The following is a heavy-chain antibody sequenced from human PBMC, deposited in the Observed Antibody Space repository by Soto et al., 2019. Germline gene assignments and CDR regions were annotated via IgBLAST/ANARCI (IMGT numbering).Heavy chain of an antibody. J-gene: IGHJ4*02. D-gene: IGHD6-13*01. CDR3: SRSLKYSSSPWDY. CDR2: IYYSGST. CDR1: DGSISSYY. V-gene: IGHV4-59*01. Sequence: PSETLSLTCTVSDGSISSYYWSWIRQPPGKGLEWIGYIYYSGSTNYNPSLKSRVTISVDTSKNQVSLKLRSVTAADTAVYYCSRSLKYSSSPWDYWGQGALVTVSS.